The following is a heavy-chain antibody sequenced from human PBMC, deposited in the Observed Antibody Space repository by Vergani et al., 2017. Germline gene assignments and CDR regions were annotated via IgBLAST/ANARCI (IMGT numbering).Heavy chain of an antibody. D-gene: IGHD2-2*01. CDR1: GYTFTSYY. CDR2: INPSGGST. CDR3: ARVNRLDCSSTSCYENYYYGMDV. J-gene: IGHJ6*02. Sequence: QVQLVQSGAEVKKPGASVKVSCKASGYTFTSYYMHWVRQAPGQGLEWMGIINPSGGSTSYAQKFQGRVTMTRDPPTSTVYMGLSSLRSEDTAVYYCARVNRLDCSSTSCYENYYYGMDVWGQGTTVTVSS. V-gene: IGHV1-46*01.